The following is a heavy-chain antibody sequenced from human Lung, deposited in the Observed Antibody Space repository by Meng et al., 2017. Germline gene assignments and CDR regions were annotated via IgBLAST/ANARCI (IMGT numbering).Heavy chain of an antibody. Sequence: QVQLVQAGAEVKKPGASGKVYCKASGYTFISYDSSWVRQASGQGLEWMGWMNPNTGNTGYAQKFQGRVTMTRNTAISTAYMELSSLRSEDTAVYYCARGLYGGNSENYWGQGTLVTVSS. CDR1: GYTFISYD. J-gene: IGHJ4*02. CDR2: MNPNTGNT. V-gene: IGHV1-8*01. D-gene: IGHD4-23*01. CDR3: ARGLYGGNSENY.